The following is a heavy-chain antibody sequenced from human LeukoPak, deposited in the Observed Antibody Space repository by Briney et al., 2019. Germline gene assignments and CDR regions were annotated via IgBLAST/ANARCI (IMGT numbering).Heavy chain of an antibody. CDR3: ASGSLASYFDH. Sequence: GASVKVSCKASGYTFSGYYMHWVRQAPGQGLEWVGWINPNSGGTKYVQKFQGRVTMTRDTSISTAYMELSRLRSDDTAVYYCASGSLASYFDHWGQGTLVTVSS. CDR1: GYTFSGYY. V-gene: IGHV1-2*02. J-gene: IGHJ4*02. D-gene: IGHD3-16*01. CDR2: INPNSGGT.